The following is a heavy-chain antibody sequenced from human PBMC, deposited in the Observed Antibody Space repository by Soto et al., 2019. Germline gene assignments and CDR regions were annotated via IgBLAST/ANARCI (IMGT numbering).Heavy chain of an antibody. CDR3: AAEVAAAGTLADY. V-gene: IGHV1-58*01. Sequence: GASVKVSCKASGFTFTSSPVRWVRQARGQRLEWIGWIVVGSGNTNYAQKFQERVTITRDMSTSTAYMELSSLRSEDTAVYYCAAEVAAAGTLADYWGQGTLVTVSS. D-gene: IGHD6-13*01. CDR2: IVVGSGNT. CDR1: GFTFTSSP. J-gene: IGHJ4*02.